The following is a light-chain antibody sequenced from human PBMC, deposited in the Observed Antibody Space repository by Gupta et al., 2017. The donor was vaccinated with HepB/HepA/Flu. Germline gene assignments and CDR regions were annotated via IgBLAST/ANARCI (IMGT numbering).Light chain of an antibody. CDR2: DVS. V-gene: IGLV2-14*03. CDR1: SGEIGGYNN. CDR3: CSLTTKNTLV. J-gene: IGLJ2*01. Sequence: SALTQPASVSGSLRQSITISCTGTSGEIGGYNNVSWYQQHTAKAPKLMIYDVSNQPSGVPTRFSGSKSGNTTSLTISGREEEDDADYYCCSLTTKNTLVFGGGTKLTVL.